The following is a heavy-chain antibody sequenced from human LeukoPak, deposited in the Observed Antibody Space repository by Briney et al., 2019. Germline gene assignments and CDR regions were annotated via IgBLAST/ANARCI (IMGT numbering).Heavy chain of an antibody. J-gene: IGHJ4*02. Sequence: SETLSLTCAVYGGSFSGYYWNWIRQPPGKGLEWIGEINHSGSTNYNPSLKSRVTISVDTSKNQFSLKLSSVTAADTAVYYCARAARIAAAGRFDYWGQGTLVTVSS. CDR2: INHSGST. V-gene: IGHV4-34*01. CDR3: ARAARIAAAGRFDY. D-gene: IGHD6-13*01. CDR1: GGSFSGYY.